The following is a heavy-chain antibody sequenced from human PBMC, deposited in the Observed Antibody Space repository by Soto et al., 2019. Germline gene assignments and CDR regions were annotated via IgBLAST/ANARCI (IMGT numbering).Heavy chain of an antibody. V-gene: IGHV3-11*01. Sequence: EGSLRLSCAASGFTFSDYYMSWIRQARGKGLEWVSYISSSGSTIYYADSVKGRFTISRDNAKNSLYLQMNSLRAEDTAVYYCARGGVVVTAMGPEWYFDLWGRGTLVTVSS. CDR1: GFTFSDYY. CDR3: ARGGVVVTAMGPEWYFDL. D-gene: IGHD2-21*02. J-gene: IGHJ2*01. CDR2: ISSSGSTI.